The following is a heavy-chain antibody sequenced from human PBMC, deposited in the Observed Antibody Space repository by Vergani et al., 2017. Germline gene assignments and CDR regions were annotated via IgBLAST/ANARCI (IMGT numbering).Heavy chain of an antibody. D-gene: IGHD1-1*01. Sequence: EVQLVETGGGLIQPGGSLRLSCVVSGFSFSNNYMSWVRHRPGKGLEWVSFIFTGGTTYYEDSVKGRFTISRDNSKNTVHLQVNSLTAEDTAVYYCAKMXNWDDYYFYGMDVWGKGTTVTVSS. CDR3: AKMXNWDDYYFYGMDV. CDR1: GFSFSNNY. CDR2: IFTGGTT. V-gene: IGHV3-53*02. J-gene: IGHJ6*04.